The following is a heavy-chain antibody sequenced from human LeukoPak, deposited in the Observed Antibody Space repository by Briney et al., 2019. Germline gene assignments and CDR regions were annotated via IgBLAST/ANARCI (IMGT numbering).Heavy chain of an antibody. Sequence: ASVKVSCKASGYTFTGYYMHWVRQAPGQGLEWMGWINPNSGGTNYAQKFQGRVTMTRDTSISTAYMELSRLRSDDTAVYYCARVGVLGGGYYSPSYWGQGTLVTVSS. CDR1: GYTFTGYY. J-gene: IGHJ4*02. D-gene: IGHD3-10*01. CDR3: ARVGVLGGGYYSPSY. V-gene: IGHV1-2*02. CDR2: INPNSGGT.